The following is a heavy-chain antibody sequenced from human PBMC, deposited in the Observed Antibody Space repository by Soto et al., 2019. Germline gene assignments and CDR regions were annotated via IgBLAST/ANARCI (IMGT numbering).Heavy chain of an antibody. CDR1: GLAISTYG. CDR2: IYSDDRT. D-gene: IGHD3-10*01. J-gene: IGHJ6*04. V-gene: IGHV3-53*04. CDR3: ARSRDYHYGTDV. Sequence: GSLRLSCAASGLAISTYGMNWVRQAPGKGLEWVSVIYSDDRTYYADSVKGRFSISRHNSKNTLYLQMNSLRLEDTAVYYCARSRDYHYGTDVWGKGTTVTVS.